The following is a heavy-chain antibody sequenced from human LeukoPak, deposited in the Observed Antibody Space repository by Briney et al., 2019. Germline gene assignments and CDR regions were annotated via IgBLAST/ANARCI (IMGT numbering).Heavy chain of an antibody. V-gene: IGHV4-59*08. D-gene: IGHD1-26*01. CDR3: ASGPLLGATGPGKDY. CDR1: GGSISSYY. J-gene: IGHJ4*02. CDR2: IYYSGST. Sequence: KPSETLSLTCTVSGGSISSYYWSWIRQPPGKGLEWIGYIYYSGSTNYNPSLKSRVTISVDTSKNQFSLKLSSVTAADTAVYYCASGPLLGATGPGKDYWGQGTLVTVSS.